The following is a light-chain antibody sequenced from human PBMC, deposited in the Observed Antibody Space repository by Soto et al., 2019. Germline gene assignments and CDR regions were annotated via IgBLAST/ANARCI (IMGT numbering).Light chain of an antibody. CDR2: EVS. Sequence: QSALTQPASVSGSPGQSITISCTGTSSDVGGYNYVSWYQQHPGKAPKLMIFEVSSRPSGLSYRFSGSKSGNTASLPISGLQAEDEADYYCSSYTSSSTLYVCGSGTKLTVL. CDR3: SSYTSSSTLYV. J-gene: IGLJ1*01. CDR1: SSDVGGYNY. V-gene: IGLV2-14*01.